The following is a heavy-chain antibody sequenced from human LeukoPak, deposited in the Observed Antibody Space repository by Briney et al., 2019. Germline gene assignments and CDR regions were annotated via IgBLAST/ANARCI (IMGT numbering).Heavy chain of an antibody. Sequence: SETLSLTCTDSGGSISSYYWSWIRQPAGKGLEWIGRIYTSGSPNYNPSLKSRVTMSVDTSKNQFSLKLSSVTAADTAVYYCARGILFDCGDYAAFDPWGQGTLVTVSS. J-gene: IGHJ5*02. V-gene: IGHV4-4*07. CDR1: GGSISSYY. D-gene: IGHD4-17*01. CDR3: ARGILFDCGDYAAFDP. CDR2: IYTSGSP.